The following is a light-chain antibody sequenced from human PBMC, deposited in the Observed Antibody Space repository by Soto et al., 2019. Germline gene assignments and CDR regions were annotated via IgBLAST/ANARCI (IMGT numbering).Light chain of an antibody. Sequence: IVMTQSPATLSVSPGERATLSCRASQSVSSNLAWYQQKPGQAPRLLIYGASTRATGIPARFSGSGSGTEFTLTISSLQAEDVAVYYCQQYYSTPLTFGGGTKVDIK. CDR2: GAS. V-gene: IGKV3-15*01. J-gene: IGKJ4*01. CDR3: QQYYSTPLT. CDR1: QSVSSN.